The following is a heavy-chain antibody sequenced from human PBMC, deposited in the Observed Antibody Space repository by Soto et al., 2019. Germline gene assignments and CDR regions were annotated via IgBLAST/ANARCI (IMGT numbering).Heavy chain of an antibody. CDR2: ISGSGGST. V-gene: IGHV3-23*01. CDR3: AKDPLYYDFWSGYLNLYGMDV. D-gene: IGHD3-3*01. CDR1: GFTFSSYA. J-gene: IGHJ6*02. Sequence: GGSLRLSCAASGFTFSSYAMSWVRQAPGKGLEWVSAISGSGGSTYYADSVKGRFTISRDNSKNRLYLQMNSLRAEDTAVYYCAKDPLYYDFWSGYLNLYGMDVWGQGTTVTVSS.